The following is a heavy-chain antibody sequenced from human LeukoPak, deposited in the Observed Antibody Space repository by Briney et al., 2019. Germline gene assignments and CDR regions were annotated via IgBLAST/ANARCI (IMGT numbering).Heavy chain of an antibody. D-gene: IGHD2-15*01. J-gene: IGHJ3*02. CDR1: GGSISTSNYY. CDR3: ARDRRGYCSGGSCFDDAFDI. Sequence: SETLSLTCTVSGGSISTSNYYWSWIRQPAGKGLEWIGRIYTSGSTNHNPSLKSRVTMSVDKSKNQLSPKLSSVTAADTAMYYCARDRRGYCSGGSCFDDAFDIWGQGTMVTVSS. CDR2: IYTSGST. V-gene: IGHV4-61*02.